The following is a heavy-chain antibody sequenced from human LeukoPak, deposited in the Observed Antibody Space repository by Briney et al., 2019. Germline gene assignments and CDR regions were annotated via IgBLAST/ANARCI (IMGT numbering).Heavy chain of an antibody. V-gene: IGHV1-69*05. D-gene: IGHD2-21*01. J-gene: IGHJ3*02. CDR1: GGTFSSYA. Sequence: ASVKVSCKASGGTFSSYAISWVRQAPGQGLEWMGGIIPIFGTANYAQKFQGRVTITTDESTSTAYMELSRLRSDDTAVYYCAPAYCGGDCYFRSDAFDIWGQGSMVTVSS. CDR2: IIPIFGTA. CDR3: APAYCGGDCYFRSDAFDI.